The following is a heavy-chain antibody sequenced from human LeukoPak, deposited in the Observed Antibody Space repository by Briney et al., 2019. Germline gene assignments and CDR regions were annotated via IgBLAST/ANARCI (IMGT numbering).Heavy chain of an antibody. CDR2: TRNKANSYAT. V-gene: IGHV3-73*01. Sequence: GGSLRLSCAASGFTFSGSTMHWGRQASGKGLEWVCRTRNKANSYATAYVVSGTGRFTIARDDSNNTMYLQMNSLKTEDTAVYYSTGQPNYGDYPNWRQGTLVTVSS. CDR1: GFTFSGST. D-gene: IGHD4-17*01. J-gene: IGHJ4*02. CDR3: TGQPNYGDYPN.